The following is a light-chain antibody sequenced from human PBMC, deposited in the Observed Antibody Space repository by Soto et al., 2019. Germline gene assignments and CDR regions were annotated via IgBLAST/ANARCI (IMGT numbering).Light chain of an antibody. CDR3: QQYGSSPRT. J-gene: IGKJ1*01. V-gene: IGKV3-20*01. Sequence: EIVLTQSPGTLSLSPGERATLSCRASQSVSSSYLAWYQQKPGQAPRLLIYGASSRATGIPDRFSGSGSGTDCALTISRLESEDFAVYYCQQYGSSPRTCGQGTKVDIK. CDR2: GAS. CDR1: QSVSSSY.